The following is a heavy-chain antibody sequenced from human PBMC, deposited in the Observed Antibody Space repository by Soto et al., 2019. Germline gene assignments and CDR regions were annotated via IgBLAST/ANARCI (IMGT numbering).Heavy chain of an antibody. J-gene: IGHJ5*02. CDR1: GGTFSSYA. Sequence: SVKVSCKASGGTFSSYAISWVRQAPGQGLEWMGGIIPIFGTANYAQKFQGRVTITADESTSTAYMELSSLRSEDTAVYYCAREEAAGTSNWFDPWGQGTLVTVSS. CDR2: IIPIFGTA. CDR3: AREEAAGTSNWFDP. D-gene: IGHD6-13*01. V-gene: IGHV1-69*13.